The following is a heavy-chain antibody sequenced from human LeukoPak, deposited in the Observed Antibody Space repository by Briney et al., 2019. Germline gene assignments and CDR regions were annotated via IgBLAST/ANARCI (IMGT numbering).Heavy chain of an antibody. Sequence: GASVKVSCKVSGYTLTELSLHWVRQAPGKGLEWMGGFDPEDGDTIYEHKFQSRVTMTEDTSTDTAYMELSSLRSEDTAVYYCATELVVVPDSYFDYWGQGTLVTVSS. CDR3: ATELVVVPDSYFDY. CDR2: FDPEDGDT. V-gene: IGHV1-24*01. J-gene: IGHJ4*02. D-gene: IGHD2-2*01. CDR1: GYTLTELS.